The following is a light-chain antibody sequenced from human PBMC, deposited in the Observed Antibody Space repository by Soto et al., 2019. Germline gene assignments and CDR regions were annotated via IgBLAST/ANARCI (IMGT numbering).Light chain of an antibody. V-gene: IGKV1-5*03. CDR1: ERVSRW. J-gene: IGKJ1*01. CDR3: QQYNAYSQA. CDR2: QAS. Sequence: DIQMTQSPSTLSASVGDRVTITCRASERVSRWLAWYQQKPGRTPKLLIYQASTLETGVPSRFSGSGSGTEFTLTISSLQPDDFATYYCQQYNAYSQAFGQGTNVEIK.